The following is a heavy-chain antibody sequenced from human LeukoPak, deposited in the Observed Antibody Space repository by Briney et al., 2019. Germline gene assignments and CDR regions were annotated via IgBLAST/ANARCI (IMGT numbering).Heavy chain of an antibody. D-gene: IGHD3-22*01. V-gene: IGHV4-4*07. J-gene: IGHJ3*02. CDR3: ARDEASHYYDSSGYYNDAFDI. CDR2: IYTSGST. Sequence: PSETLSLTCAVYGGSFSGYYWSWIRQPAGKGLEWIGRIYTSGSTNYNPSLKSRVTMSVDTSKNQFSLKLSSVTAADTAVYYCARDEASHYYDSSGYYNDAFDIWGQGTMVTVSS. CDR1: GGSFSGYY.